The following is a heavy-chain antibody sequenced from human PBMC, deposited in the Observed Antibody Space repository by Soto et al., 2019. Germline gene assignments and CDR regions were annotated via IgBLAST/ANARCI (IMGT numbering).Heavy chain of an antibody. D-gene: IGHD1-26*01. CDR1: GYTFTSYG. Sequence: QVQLVQSGAEVKKPGASVKVSCKASGYTFTSYGISWVRQAPGQGLEWMGWISAYNGNTNYAQKLQGRVTMTTDTHKSTAYMELSRLRSDDTAVYYRASTQIRGTSKAFDIWGQGTMVTVSS. CDR3: ASTQIRGTSKAFDI. J-gene: IGHJ3*02. CDR2: ISAYNGNT. V-gene: IGHV1-18*04.